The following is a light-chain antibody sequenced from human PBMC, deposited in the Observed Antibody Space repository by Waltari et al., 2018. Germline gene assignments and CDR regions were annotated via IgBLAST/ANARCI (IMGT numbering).Light chain of an antibody. CDR2: DND. Sequence: QSVLTQTPSVSAAPGQKVTISCSGSSSNIGNHYVSLHQQLPGSAPKLLIYDNDKRPSGIPDRFSGSKSGTSATLGITGLQTGDEAHYYCATWDNSLNNVVFGGGTKLTVL. CDR3: ATWDNSLNNVV. V-gene: IGLV1-51*01. CDR1: SSNIGNHY. J-gene: IGLJ2*01.